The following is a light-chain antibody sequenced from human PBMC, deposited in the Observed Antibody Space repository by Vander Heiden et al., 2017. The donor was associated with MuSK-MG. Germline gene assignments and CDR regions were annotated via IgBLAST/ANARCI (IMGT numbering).Light chain of an antibody. V-gene: IGKV3-15*01. J-gene: IGKJ1*01. CDR2: GAY. CDR1: PSVSSN. Sequence: EIVMTQSPATLSVSPGERATLSCRASPSVSSNLPWYQQKPGQASRLLIYGAYSRATGIPDRFSSSGSGTEFTRTMSSLQYEDFAVYCCGQSTKAWTFGQGTKVEIK. CDR3: GQSTKAWT.